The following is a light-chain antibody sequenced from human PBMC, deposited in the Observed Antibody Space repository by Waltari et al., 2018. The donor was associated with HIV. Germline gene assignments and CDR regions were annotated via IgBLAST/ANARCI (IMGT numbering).Light chain of an antibody. Sequence: QTVVTQEPSFSVSPGGTVTPTCGLSSGSVSTSYYPSWYQQTPGQAPRTLIYSTNTRSSGVPDRFSGSILGNKAALTITGAQADDESDYYCVLYMGSGISVFGGGTQLTVL. CDR1: SGSVSTSYY. J-gene: IGLJ7*01. CDR2: STN. CDR3: VLYMGSGISV. V-gene: IGLV8-61*01.